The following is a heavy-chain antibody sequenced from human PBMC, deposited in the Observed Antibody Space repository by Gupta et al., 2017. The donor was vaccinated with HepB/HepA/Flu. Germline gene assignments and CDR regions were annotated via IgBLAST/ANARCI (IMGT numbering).Heavy chain of an antibody. CDR3: AREDMAD. D-gene: IGHD5-24*01. V-gene: IGHV3-74*01. Sequence: VHLVESGGGLVQPGGSLRLPCAASGFTFSRDYMHWVRQAPGKGLVWVARIQSDGSRRNYASSVEGRLTISRDNAKNTVYLQMSSLRVEDTAVYYCAREDMADWGQGSLVTVSS. J-gene: IGHJ4*02. CDR2: IQSDGSRR. CDR1: GFTFSRDY.